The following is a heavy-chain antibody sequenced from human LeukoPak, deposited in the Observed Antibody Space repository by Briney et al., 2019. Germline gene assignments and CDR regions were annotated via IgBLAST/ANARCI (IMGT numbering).Heavy chain of an antibody. V-gene: IGHV1-69*04. CDR2: IIPIVGIA. CDR3: ARERYSSSSGFDP. Sequence: ASVKVSCKASGYTFTSYDINWVRQAPGQGLEWMGRIIPIVGIANYAEKFQGRVTITADKSTSTAYMELSSLRSEDTAVYYCARERYSSSSGFDPWGQGTLVTVSS. CDR1: GYTFTSYD. J-gene: IGHJ5*02. D-gene: IGHD6-6*01.